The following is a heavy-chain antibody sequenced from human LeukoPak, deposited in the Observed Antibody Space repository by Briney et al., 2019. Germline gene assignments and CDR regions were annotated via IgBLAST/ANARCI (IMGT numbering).Heavy chain of an antibody. CDR1: GFTLDDYA. V-gene: IGHV3-9*01. CDR3: AKCGASVAGRFDY. D-gene: IGHD6-19*01. Sequence: PGRSLRLSCAASGFTLDDYAMNWVRQAPGKGLEWVSGISWNSGSIGYADSVKGRFTISRDNAKNSLSLQMSSLRAEDTALYYCAKCGASVAGRFDYWGQGTLVTVSS. J-gene: IGHJ4*02. CDR2: ISWNSGSI.